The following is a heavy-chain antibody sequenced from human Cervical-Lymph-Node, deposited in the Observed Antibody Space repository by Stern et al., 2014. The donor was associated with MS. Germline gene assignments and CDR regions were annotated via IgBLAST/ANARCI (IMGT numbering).Heavy chain of an antibody. CDR2: IYYSGST. V-gene: IGHV4-59*01. J-gene: IGHJ5*02. CDR1: GGSISSYY. CDR3: ARGATQAFDP. Sequence: VQLEESGPGLVKPSETLSLTCTVSGGSISSYYLSWIRQPPGKGLEWIGYIYYSGSTNYNPSLKSRVTISVDTSKNQFSLKLSSVTAADTAVYYCARGATQAFDPWGQGTLVTVSS.